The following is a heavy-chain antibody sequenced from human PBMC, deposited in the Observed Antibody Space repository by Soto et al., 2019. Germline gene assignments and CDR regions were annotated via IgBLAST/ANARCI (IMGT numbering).Heavy chain of an antibody. V-gene: IGHV4-39*01. CDR1: GGSISSSSYY. D-gene: IGHD5-18*01. Sequence: LSLTCTVSGGSISSSSYYWGWIRQPPGKGLEWIGSIYYSGSTYYNPSLKSRVTISVDTSKNQFSLKLSSVTAADTAVYYCASHRQLWSFDYWGQGTLVTVSS. CDR3: ASHRQLWSFDY. J-gene: IGHJ4*02. CDR2: IYYSGST.